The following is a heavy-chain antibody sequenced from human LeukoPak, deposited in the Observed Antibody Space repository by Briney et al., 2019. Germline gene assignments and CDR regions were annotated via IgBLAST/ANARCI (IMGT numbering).Heavy chain of an antibody. D-gene: IGHD3-3*01. CDR3: TRDDFGIKTDWEDYYYMDV. CDR1: GVSVNTTYF. CDR2: IYHTGTT. J-gene: IGHJ6*03. Sequence: SETLSLTCSVSGVSVNTTYFWGWIRQAPGKGLEWIGSIYHTGTTDYNPSLKSRVTISIDTSKNQFSLNLRSVSAADTAVYYCTRDDFGIKTDWEDYYYMDVWGKGTTVTVSS. V-gene: IGHV4-38-2*02.